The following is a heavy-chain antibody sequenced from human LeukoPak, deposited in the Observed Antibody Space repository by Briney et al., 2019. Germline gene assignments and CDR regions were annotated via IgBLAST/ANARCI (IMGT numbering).Heavy chain of an antibody. Sequence: SETLSLTCTVSGGSISSYYWSWIRQPPGKGLEWIGYIYYSGSTNYNPSLKSRVTISVDTSKNQFSLKLSSVTAADTAVYYCARYSSSWELDYWGQGTLVTVSS. CDR2: IYYSGST. D-gene: IGHD6-13*01. CDR3: ARYSSSWELDY. J-gene: IGHJ4*02. V-gene: IGHV4-59*01. CDR1: GGSISSYY.